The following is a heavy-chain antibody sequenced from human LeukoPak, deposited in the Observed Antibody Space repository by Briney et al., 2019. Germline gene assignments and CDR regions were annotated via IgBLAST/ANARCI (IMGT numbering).Heavy chain of an antibody. CDR1: GFTFDDYG. Sequence: GGSLRLSCAASGFTFDDYGMNWVRQAPGKGLEWVSYISSSGSTIYYADSVKGRFTISRDNSKNTLYLQMNSLRAEDTAVYYCAKADFLAVAGSFDYWGQGTLVTVSS. J-gene: IGHJ4*02. V-gene: IGHV3-48*01. CDR2: ISSSGSTI. CDR3: AKADFLAVAGSFDY. D-gene: IGHD6-19*01.